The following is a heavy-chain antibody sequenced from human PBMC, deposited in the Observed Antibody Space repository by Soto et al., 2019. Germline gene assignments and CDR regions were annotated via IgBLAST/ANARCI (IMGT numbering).Heavy chain of an antibody. D-gene: IGHD2-21*01. Sequence: QLQLLESGPGLVKASETLSLTCNVSGGSISTSRSYWAWIRQPPGKGLGWLANIFYSGSTYYNPYLASRVTVSVDTSKNEFSLKLRSVTAADTAVYYCARQPTTGDTDLWFDPWGQGTLVTVSS. CDR2: IFYSGST. CDR3: ARQPTTGDTDLWFDP. CDR1: GGSISTSRSY. V-gene: IGHV4-39*01. J-gene: IGHJ5*02.